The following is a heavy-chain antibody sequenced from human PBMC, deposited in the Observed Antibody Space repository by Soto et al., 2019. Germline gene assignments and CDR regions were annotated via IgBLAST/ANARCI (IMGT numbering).Heavy chain of an antibody. D-gene: IGHD3-3*01. J-gene: IGHJ6*02. CDR2: INPSGGST. CDR3: ARDRLRITIFGVVILTPNSMGV. CDR1: GYTFTSYY. Sequence: ASVKVCCKASGYTFTSYYMHWVRQAPGQGLEWMGIINPSGGSTSYAQKFQGRVTMTRDTSTSTVYMELSSLRSEDTAVYYCARDRLRITIFGVVILTPNSMGVWGQGTTVTVSS. V-gene: IGHV1-46*01.